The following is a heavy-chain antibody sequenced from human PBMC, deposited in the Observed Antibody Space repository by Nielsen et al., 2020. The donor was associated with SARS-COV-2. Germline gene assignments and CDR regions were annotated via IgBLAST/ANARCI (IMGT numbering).Heavy chain of an antibody. CDR3: ARGGIAAAGTWYYFDY. D-gene: IGHD6-13*01. CDR2: IYYSGST. J-gene: IGHJ4*02. Sequence: GSLRLSCTVSGYSISSGYYWGWIRQPPGKGLEWIGYIYYSGSTNYNPSLKSRVTISVDTSKNQFSLKLSSVTAADTAVYYCARGGIAAAGTWYYFDYWGQGTLVTVSS. V-gene: IGHV4-38-2*02. CDR1: GYSISSGYY.